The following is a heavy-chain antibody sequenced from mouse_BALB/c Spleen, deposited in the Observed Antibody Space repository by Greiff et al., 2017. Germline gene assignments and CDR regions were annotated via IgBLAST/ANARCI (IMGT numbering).Heavy chain of an antibody. CDR1: GFTFSSYT. D-gene: IGHD2-4*01. J-gene: IGHJ2*01. V-gene: IGHV5-12-2*01. CDR2: ISNGGGST. CDR3: ARLFYDYGYYFDY. Sequence: EVQGVESGGGLVQPGGSLKLSCAASGFTFSSYTMSWVRQTPEKRLEWVAYISNGGGSTYYPDTVKGRFTISRDNAKNTLYLQMSSLKSEDTAMYYCARLFYDYGYYFDYWGQGTTLTVSS.